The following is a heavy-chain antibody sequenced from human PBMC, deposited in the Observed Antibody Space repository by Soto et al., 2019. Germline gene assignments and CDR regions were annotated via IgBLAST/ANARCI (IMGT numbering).Heavy chain of an antibody. Sequence: ASVKVSCKASGYTFTSYYMHWVRQAPGQGLEWMGIINPSGGSTSYAQKFQGRVTITADTSTSTAYMELSSLRSEDTAVYYCARAGPVGTDYWGQGTLVTVSS. J-gene: IGHJ4*02. D-gene: IGHD1-1*01. CDR2: INPSGGST. CDR1: GYTFTSYY. V-gene: IGHV1-46*01. CDR3: ARAGPVGTDY.